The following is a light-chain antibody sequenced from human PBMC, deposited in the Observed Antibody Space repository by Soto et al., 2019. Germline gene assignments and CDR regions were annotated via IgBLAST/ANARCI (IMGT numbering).Light chain of an antibody. V-gene: IGKV1-13*02. CDR2: DAS. Sequence: AIQLTQSPSSLSAFVGDRVTITCRASQGISNALAWYQQRPGKAPNLPIYDASTLESGVPSRFSGSGSGTDFTLTITSLQPEDFATYYCQQFKSDPITFGQGTRLEIK. CDR3: QQFKSDPIT. J-gene: IGKJ5*01. CDR1: QGISNA.